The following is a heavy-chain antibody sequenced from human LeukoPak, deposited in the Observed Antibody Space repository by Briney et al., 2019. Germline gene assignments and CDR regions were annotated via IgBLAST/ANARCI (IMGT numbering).Heavy chain of an antibody. CDR3: ASLIGYYGSGSEDY. D-gene: IGHD3-10*01. V-gene: IGHV1-2*02. CDR2: INPNSGGT. Sequence: ASVKVSCKASGYTFTGYYMHWVRQAPGQGLEWMGWINPNSGGTNYAQKFQGRVTMTRDTSISTAYMELSRLRSEDTAVYYCASLIGYYGSGSEDYWGQGTLVTVSS. CDR1: GYTFTGYY. J-gene: IGHJ4*02.